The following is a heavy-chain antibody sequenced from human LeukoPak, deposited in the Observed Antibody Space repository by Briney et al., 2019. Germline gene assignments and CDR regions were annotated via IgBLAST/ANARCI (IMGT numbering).Heavy chain of an antibody. Sequence: PSETLSLTCAVSGGSFSGYYWSWIRQPPGKGLEWIGEINHSGSTNYNPSLKSRVTISVDTSKNQFSLKLSSVTAADTAVYYCARFKRAGGWSYFDYWGQGTLVTVSS. CDR1: GGSFSGYY. D-gene: IGHD6-19*01. J-gene: IGHJ4*02. V-gene: IGHV4-34*01. CDR3: ARFKRAGGWSYFDY. CDR2: INHSGST.